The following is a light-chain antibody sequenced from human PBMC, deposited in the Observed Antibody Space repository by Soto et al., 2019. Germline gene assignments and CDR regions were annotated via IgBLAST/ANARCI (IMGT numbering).Light chain of an antibody. V-gene: IGKV3-15*01. J-gene: IGKJ1*01. CDR2: GAS. Sequence: EIVMTQSPAILSLSPGERATLSCRASQSVDSSLSWYQQKPGQAPRLLIHGASTRAPDIPARFLGSGSGTEFTLTISSLQSEDFAVYYCQQYYKCPRTFGQGTAVDVK. CDR3: QQYYKCPRT. CDR1: QSVDSS.